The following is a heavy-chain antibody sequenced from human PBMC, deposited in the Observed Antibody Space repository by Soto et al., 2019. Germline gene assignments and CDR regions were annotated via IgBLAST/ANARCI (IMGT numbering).Heavy chain of an antibody. CDR2: IWYDGSNK. J-gene: IGHJ6*02. V-gene: IGHV3-33*08. CDR1: GFTFNTYG. Sequence: PGGSLRLSCTTSGFTFNTYGMHWVRQAPGKGLEWVAIIWYDGSNKYYADSVKGRFTISRDNSRNTLYLQMNSLRAEDTALYYCARADCTGAYCESWPFNYGVDDWGQGTTVTVSS. D-gene: IGHD2-8*02. CDR3: ARADCTGAYCESWPFNYGVDD.